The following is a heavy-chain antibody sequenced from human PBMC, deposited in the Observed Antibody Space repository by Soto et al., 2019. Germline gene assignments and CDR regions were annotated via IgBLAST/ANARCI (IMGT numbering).Heavy chain of an antibody. V-gene: IGHV3-43*01. J-gene: IGHJ6*02. Sequence: EEQLVESGGAVVQPGGSLRLSCEASGFSFGSYTMHWVRQAPGKGLEWVSLISWNGGSSFYADSVKGRFTISRDNSKDSLYLQMNNLGPEDSALYYCAKNIEAHGWGGGDVWGHGTTVTVSS. D-gene: IGHD3-10*01. CDR3: AKNIEAHGWGGGDV. CDR2: ISWNGGSS. CDR1: GFSFGSYT.